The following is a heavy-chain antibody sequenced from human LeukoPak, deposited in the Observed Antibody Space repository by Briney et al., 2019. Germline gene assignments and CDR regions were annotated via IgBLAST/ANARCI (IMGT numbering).Heavy chain of an antibody. Sequence: GGSLRLSCAASGFTFSSYNMNWVRQAPGKGLEWVSYISSSSSTIYYADSVKGRFTISRDNAENSLYLQMNSLRAEDTAVYYCARDSSSSFDYWGQGTLVTVSS. D-gene: IGHD6-13*01. J-gene: IGHJ4*02. V-gene: IGHV3-48*04. CDR1: GFTFSSYN. CDR2: ISSSSSTI. CDR3: ARDSSSSFDY.